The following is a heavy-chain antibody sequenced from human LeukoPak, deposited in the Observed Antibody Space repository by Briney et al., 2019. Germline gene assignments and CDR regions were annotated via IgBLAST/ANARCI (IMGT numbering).Heavy chain of an antibody. CDR1: GGSISSYY. D-gene: IGHD3-22*01. CDR2: IYTSGST. CDR3: ARDYYDSSGSDLDYYYYMDV. Sequence: SETLFLTCTVSGGSISSYYWSWIRQPAGKGLEWIGRIYTSGSTNYNPSLKSRVTMSVDTSKNQFSLKLSSVTAADTAVYYCARDYYDSSGSDLDYYYYMDVWGKGTTVTVSS. J-gene: IGHJ6*03. V-gene: IGHV4-4*07.